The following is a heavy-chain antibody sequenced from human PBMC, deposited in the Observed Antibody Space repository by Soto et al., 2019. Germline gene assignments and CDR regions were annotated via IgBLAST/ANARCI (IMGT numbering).Heavy chain of an antibody. CDR1: GFTFNTYA. CDR3: ARDGHRSGWNPYCSHFAMDV. V-gene: IGHV3-30*09. Sequence: PGGSLRLSCAASGFTFNTYALHWVRQAPGKGLEWVAVISYDGKSKYYGDSRKGRFDISRDNPKNTLYLEMNSVRPEDTAVYYCARDGHRSGWNPYCSHFAMDVWGQGTTVTVSS. J-gene: IGHJ6*02. CDR2: ISYDGKSK. D-gene: IGHD6-19*01.